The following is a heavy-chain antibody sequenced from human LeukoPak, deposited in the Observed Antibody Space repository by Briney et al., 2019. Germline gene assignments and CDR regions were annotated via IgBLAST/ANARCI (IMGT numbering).Heavy chain of an antibody. V-gene: IGHV4-34*01. Sequence: SETLSLTCAVYGGSFSGYYWSWIRQPPGKGLEWIGSIYYSGSTYYNPSLKSRVTISVDTSKNQFSLKLSSVTAADTAVYYCARGAKEDYFDYWGQGTLVTVSS. CDR3: ARGAKEDYFDY. CDR2: IYYSGST. J-gene: IGHJ4*02. CDR1: GGSFSGYY.